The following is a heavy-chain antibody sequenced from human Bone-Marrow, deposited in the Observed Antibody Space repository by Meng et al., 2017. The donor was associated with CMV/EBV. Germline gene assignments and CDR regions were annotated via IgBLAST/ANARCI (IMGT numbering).Heavy chain of an antibody. V-gene: IGHV1-18*01. D-gene: IGHD3-10*01. CDR3: ARSWGESYVEADW. CDR2: GDK. CDR1: GGTFSSYA. Sequence: ASVKVSCKASGGTFSSYAISWVRQAPGQGLEWMGSGDKNLAQKFQGRLTVTTDTSITTAFMELTDLNSDDTAIYYCARSWGESYVEADWWGQGTLVTVSS. J-gene: IGHJ4*02.